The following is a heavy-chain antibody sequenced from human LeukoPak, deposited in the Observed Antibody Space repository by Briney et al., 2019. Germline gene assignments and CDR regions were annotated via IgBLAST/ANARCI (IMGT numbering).Heavy chain of an antibody. CDR1: GFPFSSYS. D-gene: IGHD6-19*01. V-gene: IGHV3-21*01. CDR2: ISSSSSYI. CDR3: ARGKFPRIAVVPLDY. J-gene: IGHJ4*02. Sequence: GSLRLSCAASGFPFSSYSMNWVRQAPGKGLEWVSSISSSSSYIYYADSVKGRFTISRDNAKNSLYLQMNSLRAEDTAVYYCARGKFPRIAVVPLDYWGQGTLVTVSS.